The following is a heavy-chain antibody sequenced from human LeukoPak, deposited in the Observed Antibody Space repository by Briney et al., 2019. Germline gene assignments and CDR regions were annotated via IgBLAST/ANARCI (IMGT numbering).Heavy chain of an antibody. Sequence: GESLKISCKGSGNSFTSYWTGWGRQTPGKVLRWWGISYPGDSDTRYSPSFQGQVTISADKSISTAYLQWSSLKASDTAMYYCARHEGGSYPVDYWGQGTLVTVSS. CDR3: ARHEGGSYPVDY. V-gene: IGHV5-51*01. J-gene: IGHJ4*02. CDR2: SYPGDSDT. CDR1: GNSFTSYW. D-gene: IGHD1-26*01.